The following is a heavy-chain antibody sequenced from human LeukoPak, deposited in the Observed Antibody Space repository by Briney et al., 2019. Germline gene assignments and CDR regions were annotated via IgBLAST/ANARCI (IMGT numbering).Heavy chain of an antibody. CDR2: ISYDGSNK. Sequence: GSLRLSCAASGFTFSSYAMHWVRQAPGKGVEWVAGISYDGSNKYYADSVKGRFITARDNSNNTLYQQMNRLRAEDTAVFYCARDHYDSSGYPMAYWGQGTVVTVSA. D-gene: IGHD3-22*01. CDR1: GFTFSSYA. CDR3: ARDHYDSSGYPMAY. J-gene: IGHJ4*02. V-gene: IGHV3-30-3*01.